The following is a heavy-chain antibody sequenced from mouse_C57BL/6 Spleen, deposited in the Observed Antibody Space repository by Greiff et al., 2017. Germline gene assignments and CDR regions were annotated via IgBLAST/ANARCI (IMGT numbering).Heavy chain of an antibody. CDR1: GFTFSDYG. Sequence: EVQLKESGGGLVKPGGSLKLSCAASGFTFSDYGMHWVRQAPEKGLEWVAYISSGSSTIYYADTVKGRFTISRDNAKNTLFLQMTSLRSEDTAMYYCALPLYYAMDYWGQGTSVTVSS. J-gene: IGHJ4*01. V-gene: IGHV5-17*01. CDR2: ISSGSSTI. D-gene: IGHD2-10*01. CDR3: ALPLYYAMDY.